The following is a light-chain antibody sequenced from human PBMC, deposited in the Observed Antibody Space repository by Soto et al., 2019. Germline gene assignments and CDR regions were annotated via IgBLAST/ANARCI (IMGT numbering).Light chain of an antibody. CDR3: SSYVGSNNFV. Sequence: QSSLTQPPSASGSPGQSVTISCTGTSGDIDNYNYVSWYLQHPGKAPKLLIFEVTKRPSGVPDRFSGSKSGDTAFLTVSGLQADDEADYYCSSYVGSNNFVFGTGTKVTV. CDR2: EVT. CDR1: SGDIDNYNY. V-gene: IGLV2-8*01. J-gene: IGLJ1*01.